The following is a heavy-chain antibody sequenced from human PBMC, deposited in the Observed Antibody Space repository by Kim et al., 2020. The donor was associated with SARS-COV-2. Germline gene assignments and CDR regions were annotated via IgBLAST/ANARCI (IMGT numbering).Heavy chain of an antibody. CDR3: ARVSRIWGAQFDY. V-gene: IGHV3-49*03. CDR1: GFTFGNYT. D-gene: IGHD1-26*01. J-gene: IGHJ4*02. CDR2: IRTKTCGETT. Sequence: GGSLRLSCSASGFTFGNYTMSWFRQVPGKGLEWVGYIRTKTCGETTEYAAPVKGRFSIFRDDSKNSPFLQMNSLRNEDTAVYYCARVSRIWGAQFDYWGQGTLVTVSS.